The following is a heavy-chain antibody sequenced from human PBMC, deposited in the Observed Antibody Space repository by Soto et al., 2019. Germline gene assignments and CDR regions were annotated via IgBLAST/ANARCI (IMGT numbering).Heavy chain of an antibody. Sequence: SGPTLVNPTQTLTLTCSFPGFSLSTTGVGVGWIRQPPGRTLEWLAVIYWNDDKRYSPSLKSGVTITKDTSKNQVVLTMTNMDPVDTATYYCARTYGGEFHYWGQGTLVTVSS. CDR3: ARTYGGEFHY. D-gene: IGHD3-10*01. J-gene: IGHJ4*02. CDR1: GFSLSTTGVG. CDR2: IYWNDDK. V-gene: IGHV2-5*01.